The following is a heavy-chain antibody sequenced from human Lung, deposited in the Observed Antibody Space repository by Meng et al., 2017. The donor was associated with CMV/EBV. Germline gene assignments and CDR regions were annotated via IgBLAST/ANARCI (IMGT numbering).Heavy chain of an antibody. CDR1: GFTFRSFG. J-gene: IGHJ5*02. Sequence: GESXKISCSASGFTFRSFGMHRIRQAPGKGLEWVAFVHSDGFDKNYVDSVKDRFIISRDNSNNTQSLQMNSLRAEDTAVYYCARDHKHWDFDPWGQGTLVTVSS. CDR3: ARDHKHWDFDP. D-gene: IGHD7-27*01. V-gene: IGHV3-30*02. CDR2: VHSDGFDK.